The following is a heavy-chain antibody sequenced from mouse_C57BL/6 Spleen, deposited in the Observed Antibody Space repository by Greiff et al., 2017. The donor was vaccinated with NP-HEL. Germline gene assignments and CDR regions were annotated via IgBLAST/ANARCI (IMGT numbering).Heavy chain of an antibody. CDR2: IWWDDDK. CDR3: ARMIWDVDSWYFDV. Sequence: QVTLKESGPGILQPSQTLSLTCSFSGFSLSTFGMGVGWIRQPSGKGLEWLAHIWWDDDKYYNPALKSRLTISKDTSKNQVFLKIANVDTADTATYYCARMIWDVDSWYFDVWGTGTTVTVSS. D-gene: IGHD4-1*01. V-gene: IGHV8-8*01. J-gene: IGHJ1*03. CDR1: GFSLSTFGMG.